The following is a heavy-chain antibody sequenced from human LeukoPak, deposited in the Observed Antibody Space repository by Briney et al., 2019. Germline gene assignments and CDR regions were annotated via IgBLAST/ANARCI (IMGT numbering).Heavy chain of an antibody. V-gene: IGHV3-64*02. Sequence: GSLRLSCAASGFRFSYHDMHWVRQAPGKGLEFVSSLGAAGAHTFYADSVKGRFTISRDNFQSTMYLQMDGLRPEDSAVYYCARELGGTKTGGFDIWGQGTVVTVSS. CDR2: LGAAGAHT. CDR3: ARELGGTKTGGFDI. D-gene: IGHD1-14*01. CDR1: GFRFSYHD. J-gene: IGHJ3*02.